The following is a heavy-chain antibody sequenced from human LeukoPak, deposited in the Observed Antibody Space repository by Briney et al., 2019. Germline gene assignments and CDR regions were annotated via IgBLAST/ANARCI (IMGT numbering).Heavy chain of an antibody. J-gene: IGHJ4*02. D-gene: IGHD1-26*01. CDR3: ARAPTSYYYFDY. CDR2: IWYDGSNK. Sequence: PGGSLRLSCAASGFTFSSYGMHWVRQAPGKGLEWEAVIWYDGSNKYYADSVKGRFTISRDNSKNTLYLQMNSLRAEDTAVYYCARAPTSYYYFDYWGQGTLVTVSS. CDR1: GFTFSSYG. V-gene: IGHV3-33*01.